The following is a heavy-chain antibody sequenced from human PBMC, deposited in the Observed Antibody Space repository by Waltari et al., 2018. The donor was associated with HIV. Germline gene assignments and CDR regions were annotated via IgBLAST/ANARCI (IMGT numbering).Heavy chain of an antibody. CDR3: ARGPQDYPKYYFDY. D-gene: IGHD4-17*01. Sequence: QVQLVQSGDEVKKPGASVKVSCKDSGYTFTSYDITWVRQATGQGLEWRGWMNPNSGNTGYAQRFQGRVTMTRNTAISTAYMGLSSLRSEDTAVYFCARGPQDYPKYYFDYWGQGTLVTVSS. CDR2: MNPNSGNT. J-gene: IGHJ4*02. V-gene: IGHV1-8*01. CDR1: GYTFTSYD.